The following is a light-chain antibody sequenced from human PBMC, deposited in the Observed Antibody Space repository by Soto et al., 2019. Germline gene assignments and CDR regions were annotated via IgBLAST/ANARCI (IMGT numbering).Light chain of an antibody. V-gene: IGKV1-5*03. Sequence: DIQMTQSPSTLSASVGDRVTITCRASQSISSWLAWYQQKPGKAPKLLIYKASSLESGVPSRFSVSGSGTEFTLAISSLQPDDFATYYCQQYNSYSFSVGQWTRLEIK. CDR1: QSISSW. J-gene: IGKJ5*01. CDR3: QQYNSYSFS. CDR2: KAS.